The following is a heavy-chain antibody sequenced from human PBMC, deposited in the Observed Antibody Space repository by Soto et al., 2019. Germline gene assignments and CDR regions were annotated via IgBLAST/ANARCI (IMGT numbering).Heavy chain of an antibody. D-gene: IGHD1-1*01. CDR3: AKDKGVFNWATSYFDY. V-gene: IGHV3-30*18. Sequence: QVQLVESGGGVVQPGRSLRLSCAASGFTFSNYAMHWVRQAPGKGLEWVALTSYHGNNEYYTDSVKGRFTISRDNSKNTLFLQMNSPRPEDTAVYYCAKDKGVFNWATSYFDYWGQGALVTVSS. CDR1: GFTFSNYA. CDR2: TSYHGNNE. J-gene: IGHJ4*02.